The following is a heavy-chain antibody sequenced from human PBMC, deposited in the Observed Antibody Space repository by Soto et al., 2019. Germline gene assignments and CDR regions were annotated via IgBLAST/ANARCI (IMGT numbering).Heavy chain of an antibody. J-gene: IGHJ5*02. D-gene: IGHD4-4*01. CDR2: INQDGSEK. Sequence: QSGGSLRLSCGVSGFTSSCYWMTWVRQAPGKGLEWVANINQDGSEKYYVDSVKGRFTISRDNAKNSLYLQMNSLRAEDTAIYYCARDYSNPRGRFDPWGQGTLVTVSS. V-gene: IGHV3-7*01. CDR3: ARDYSNPRGRFDP. CDR1: GFTSSCYW.